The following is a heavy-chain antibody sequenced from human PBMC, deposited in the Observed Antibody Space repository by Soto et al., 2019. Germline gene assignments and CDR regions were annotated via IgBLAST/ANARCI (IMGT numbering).Heavy chain of an antibody. CDR1: GGSISSSSYY. D-gene: IGHD3-22*01. V-gene: IGHV4-39*01. CDR2: IYYSGST. J-gene: IGHJ6*02. Sequence: SETLSLTCTVSGGSISSSSYYWGWIRQPPGKGLEWIGSIYYSGSTYYNPSLKSRVTISVDTSKNQFSLKLSSVTAADTAVYYCARGGPGTMIVVVAPKYYYGMDVWGQGTTVT. CDR3: ARGGPGTMIVVVAPKYYYGMDV.